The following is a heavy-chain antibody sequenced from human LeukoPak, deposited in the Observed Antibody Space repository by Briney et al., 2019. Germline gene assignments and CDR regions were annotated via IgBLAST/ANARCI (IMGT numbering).Heavy chain of an antibody. CDR3: AKDISGIAVAGTSFDP. D-gene: IGHD6-19*01. CDR2: ISWNSGSI. Sequence: PGGSLRLSCAASGFTFDDYAVHWVRQAPGKGLEWVSGISWNSGSIGYADSVKGRFTISRDNAKNSLYLQMNSLRAEDTALYYCAKDISGIAVAGTSFDPWGQGTLVTVSS. V-gene: IGHV3-9*01. CDR1: GFTFDDYA. J-gene: IGHJ5*02.